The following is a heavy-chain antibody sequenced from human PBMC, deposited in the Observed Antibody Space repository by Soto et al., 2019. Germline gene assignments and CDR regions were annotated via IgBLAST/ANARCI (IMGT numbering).Heavy chain of an antibody. Sequence: GSLRLSCEASGFTFNDYSMDWVRQAPEKGLEWVSSISISGTYIYYADSVKGRFAISRDNANNAMYLQMDTLRAGDTAVYYCVRAGHVFDVHYYGMDLWGRGTTVTVSS. CDR1: GFTFNDYS. CDR2: ISISGTYI. V-gene: IGHV3-21*01. CDR3: VRAGHVFDVHYYGMDL. D-gene: IGHD3-10*01. J-gene: IGHJ6*02.